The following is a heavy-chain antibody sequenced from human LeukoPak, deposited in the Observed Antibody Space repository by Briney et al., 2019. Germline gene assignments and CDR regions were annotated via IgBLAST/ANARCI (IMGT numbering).Heavy chain of an antibody. CDR3: ARDSRSSISRFPPRYYYYMDV. J-gene: IGHJ6*03. Sequence: SETLSLTCTVSGGSISSDYWSWIRQPPGKGLEWIGYIYYSGSASYSPSLKSRVTMSVDTSKNQFSLKLSSVTAADTAVYYCARDSRSSISRFPPRYYYYMDVWGKGTTVTVSS. CDR2: IYYSGSA. CDR1: GGSISSDY. D-gene: IGHD2-2*01. V-gene: IGHV4-59*01.